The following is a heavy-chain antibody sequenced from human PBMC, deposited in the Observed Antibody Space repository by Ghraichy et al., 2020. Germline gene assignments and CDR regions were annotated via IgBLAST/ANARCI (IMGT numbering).Heavy chain of an antibody. V-gene: IGHV4-30-2*06. D-gene: IGHD2-15*01. CDR2: TYHDGTS. CDR1: GDVIGAGGYS. Sequence: SETLSLTCAVSGDVIGAGGYSWSWIRQSPGKDLEWVGYTYHDGTSRLNPSLKNRVTILVDKSKNQFSLNLTSLTAADTAVYYCGRGAHDSAFDFWGQGAPVTVTS. CDR3: GRGAHDSAFDF. J-gene: IGHJ4*02.